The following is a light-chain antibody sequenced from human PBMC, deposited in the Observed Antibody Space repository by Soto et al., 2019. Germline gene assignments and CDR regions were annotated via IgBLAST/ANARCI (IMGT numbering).Light chain of an antibody. CDR1: SSDVGGYNY. CDR2: EVT. Sequence: QSALTQPASVSGSPGQSITISCTGTSSDVGGYNYVSWYQQHPGKAPKLMIYEVTNRPSGVSNRFSCSKSGNTASRTISGLQADDEADYYCSSYTSSITYVFGTGTKVTVL. J-gene: IGLJ1*01. V-gene: IGLV2-14*01. CDR3: SSYTSSITYV.